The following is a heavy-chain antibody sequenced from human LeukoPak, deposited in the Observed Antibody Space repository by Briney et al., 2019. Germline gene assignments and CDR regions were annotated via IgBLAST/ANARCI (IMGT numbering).Heavy chain of an antibody. D-gene: IGHD1-1*01. J-gene: IGHJ6*04. CDR1: GGSISSYY. CDR2: IYYSGST. Sequence: SETLSLTCTVSGGSISSYYWSWIRQPPGKGLEWIGYIYYSGSTNYNPPLKSRVTISVDTSKNQFFLKLSSVTAADTAVYYCARSQKRTTGTTFYGMDVWGKGTTVTVSS. V-gene: IGHV4-59*01. CDR3: ARSQKRTTGTTFYGMDV.